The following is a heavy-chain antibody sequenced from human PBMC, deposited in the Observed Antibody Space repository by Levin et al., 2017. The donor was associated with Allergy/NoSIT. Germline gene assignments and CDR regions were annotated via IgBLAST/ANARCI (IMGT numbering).Heavy chain of an antibody. CDR2: IYSSGST. Sequence: PSETLSLTCTVSGGSISSYYWSWIRQPAGKGLEWIGRIYSSGSTNYNPSLKSRVTMSVDTSKNQFSLKLSSVTAADTAVYYCARDLAGYCSSSSCYGFRFDPWGQGTLVTVSS. CDR3: ARDLAGYCSSSSCYGFRFDP. J-gene: IGHJ5*02. D-gene: IGHD2-2*01. CDR1: GGSISSYY. V-gene: IGHV4-4*07.